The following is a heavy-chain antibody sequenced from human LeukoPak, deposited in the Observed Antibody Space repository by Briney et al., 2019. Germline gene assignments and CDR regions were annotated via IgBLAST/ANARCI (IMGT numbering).Heavy chain of an antibody. CDR2: SRNKANSYTT. V-gene: IGHV3-72*01. CDR3: AKDPRNSGVDDY. J-gene: IGHJ4*02. CDR1: GFTFSDHY. D-gene: IGHD4-17*01. Sequence: GGSLRLSCAASGFTFSDHYMDWVRQAPGKGLEWVGRSRNKANSYTTEYAASVKGRFTISRDASKNSLHLQMNSLKTEDTAVYYCAKDPRNSGVDDYWGQGTLVTVSS.